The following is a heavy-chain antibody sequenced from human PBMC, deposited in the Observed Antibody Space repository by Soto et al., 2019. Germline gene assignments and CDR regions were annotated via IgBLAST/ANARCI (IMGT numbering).Heavy chain of an antibody. J-gene: IGHJ5*02. CDR2: ISYDGSNK. D-gene: IGHD3-22*01. CDR1: GFAFSGYA. CDR3: ARDQAFYYDSSGYLPRPWFDP. Sequence: PGGSLRLSCAASGFAFSGYAMHWVRQAPGKGLEWVAVISYDGSNKYYADSVKGRFTISRDNSKNTLYLQMNSLRAEDTAVYYCARDQAFYYDSSGYLPRPWFDPWGQGTLVTVSS. V-gene: IGHV3-30-3*01.